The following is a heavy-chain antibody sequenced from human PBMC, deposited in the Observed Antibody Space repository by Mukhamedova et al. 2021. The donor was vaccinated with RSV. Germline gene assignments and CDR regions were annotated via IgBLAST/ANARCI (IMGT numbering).Heavy chain of an antibody. V-gene: IGHV5-51*01. CDR3: ARSPNFYDSSGYPFDF. J-gene: IGHJ4*02. Sequence: GIIYPGDSGTRYSPSFQGQVTISADKSISTAYLQWSGLKAPDTGIYFCARSPNFYDSSGYPFDFWGQGTLVTVSS. CDR2: IYPGDSGT. D-gene: IGHD3-22*01.